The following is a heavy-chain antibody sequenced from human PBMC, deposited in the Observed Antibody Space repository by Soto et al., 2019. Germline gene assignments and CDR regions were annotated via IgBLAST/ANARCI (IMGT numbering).Heavy chain of an antibody. CDR2: IYYSGST. CDR1: GGSISSYY. Sequence: SETLSLTCTVSGGSISSYYWSWIRQPPGKGLEWIGYIYYSGSTNYNPSLKSRVTISVDTSKNQFSLKLSSVTAADTAVYYCARVRVYDSSGYYSPYFDYWGQGTLVTVSS. J-gene: IGHJ4*02. D-gene: IGHD3-22*01. V-gene: IGHV4-59*01. CDR3: ARVRVYDSSGYYSPYFDY.